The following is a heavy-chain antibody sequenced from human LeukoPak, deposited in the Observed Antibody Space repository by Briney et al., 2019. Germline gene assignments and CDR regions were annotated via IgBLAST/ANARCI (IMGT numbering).Heavy chain of an antibody. CDR2: INPNSGGT. Sequence: GASVKVSCKASGYTITGYYMHWVRQAPGQGLEWMGWINPNSGGTNYAQKFQGRVTMTRDTSISTAYMELSRLRSDDTAVYYCARGSTIFGVVMFVYYFDYWGQGTLVTVSS. CDR3: ARGSTIFGVVMFVYYFDY. CDR1: GYTITGYY. D-gene: IGHD3-3*01. J-gene: IGHJ4*02. V-gene: IGHV1-2*02.